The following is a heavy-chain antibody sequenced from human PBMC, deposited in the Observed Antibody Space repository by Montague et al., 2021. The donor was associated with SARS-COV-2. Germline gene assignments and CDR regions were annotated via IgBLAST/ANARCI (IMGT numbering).Heavy chain of an antibody. CDR2: ISSSSNPI. V-gene: IGHV3-48*04. CDR1: GFTFSSYS. CDR3: ARDRGGSVSSGPYYYGMDV. D-gene: IGHD6-19*01. J-gene: IGHJ6*02. Sequence: SLRLSCAASGFTFSSYSMNWVRQAPGKGLEWVSYISSSSNPIYYADSVQGRFTISRDNAKNSLYLRMNSLRAEDTAVYYCARDRGGSVSSGPYYYGMDVWGQGTTVTVSS.